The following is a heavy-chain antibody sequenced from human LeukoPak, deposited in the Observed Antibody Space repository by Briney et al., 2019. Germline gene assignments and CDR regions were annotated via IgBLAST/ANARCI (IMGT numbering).Heavy chain of an antibody. CDR2: IYSGGST. CDR3: ARASRLAYCGGDCYY. Sequence: GGSLRLPCAASGFTVSSNYMSWVRQAPGKGLEWVSVIYSGGSTYYADSVKGRFTISRDNSKNTLYLQMNSLRAEDTAVYYCARASRLAYCGGDCYYWGQGTLVTVSS. V-gene: IGHV3-53*01. CDR1: GFTVSSNY. D-gene: IGHD2-21*02. J-gene: IGHJ4*02.